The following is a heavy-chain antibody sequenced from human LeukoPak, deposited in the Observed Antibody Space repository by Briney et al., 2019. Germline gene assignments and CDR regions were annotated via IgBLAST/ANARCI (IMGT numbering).Heavy chain of an antibody. CDR1: GYTFTGYY. Sequence: ASVKVSCKASGYTFTGYYVHWVRQAPGQGLEWMGWINPNSGGTNYAQKFQGRVTMTRDTSISTAYMELSRLRSDDTAVYYCAREYPGGTYYDFWSGPACTDWGQGTLVTVSS. CDR3: AREYPGGTYYDFWSGPACTD. CDR2: INPNSGGT. D-gene: IGHD3-3*01. V-gene: IGHV1-2*02. J-gene: IGHJ4*02.